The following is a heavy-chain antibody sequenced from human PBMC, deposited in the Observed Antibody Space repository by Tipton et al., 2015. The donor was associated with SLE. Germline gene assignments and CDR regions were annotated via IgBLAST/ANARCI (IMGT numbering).Heavy chain of an antibody. Sequence: TLSLTCTVSGGSISSNSYYWGWIRQPPGKGLEWIGEINHSGSTNYNPSLKSRVTTSVDKSKNQFSLKLSSVTAADTAVYYCASYGSSAFDYWGQGTLVTVSS. J-gene: IGHJ4*02. CDR2: INHSGST. CDR3: ASYGSSAFDY. V-gene: IGHV4-39*07. D-gene: IGHD6-13*01. CDR1: GGSISSNSYY.